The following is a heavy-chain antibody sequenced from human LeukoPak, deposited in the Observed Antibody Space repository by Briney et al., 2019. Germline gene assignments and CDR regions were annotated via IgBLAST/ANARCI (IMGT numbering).Heavy chain of an antibody. CDR2: IRYDGSNK. CDR3: ARDAHSVAGYYYYYMDV. D-gene: IGHD6-19*01. J-gene: IGHJ6*03. CDR1: GFTFSTYG. Sequence: GGSLRLSCAASGFTFSTYGMHWVRQAPGKGLEWVAFIRYDGSNKYYADSVKGRFTISRDNSKNTLYLQMNSLRAEDTAVYYCARDAHSVAGYYYYYMDVWGKGTTVTVSS. V-gene: IGHV3-30*02.